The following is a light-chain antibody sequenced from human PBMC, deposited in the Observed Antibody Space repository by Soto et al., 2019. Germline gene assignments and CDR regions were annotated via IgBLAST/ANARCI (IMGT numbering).Light chain of an antibody. V-gene: IGKV1-5*01. CDR1: QSLNNW. J-gene: IGKJ1*01. CDR2: DAS. CDR3: QQYKGYSPWT. Sequence: DIQMTQSPSTLSASVGDRVAITCRANQSLNNWLAWYQQKPGRAPKLLISDASTLESGVPSRFSGSGSGAEFTLTISSLQSDDSATYYRQQYKGYSPWTFGQGTKVDIK.